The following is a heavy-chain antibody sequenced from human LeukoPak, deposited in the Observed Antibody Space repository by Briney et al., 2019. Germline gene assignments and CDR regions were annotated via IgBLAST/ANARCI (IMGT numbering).Heavy chain of an antibody. V-gene: IGHV3-21*01. D-gene: IGHD6-13*01. CDR3: ARVLSNYYYMDV. CDR1: GFTFSSYA. J-gene: IGHJ6*03. CDR2: ISFSSSYI. Sequence: GGSLRLSCAASGFTFSSYAMSWVRQAPGKGLEWVSSISFSSSYIYSADSVKGRFTISRDNAKNSLYLQMNSLRAEDTAVYYCARVLSNYYYMDVWGKGTTVTVSS.